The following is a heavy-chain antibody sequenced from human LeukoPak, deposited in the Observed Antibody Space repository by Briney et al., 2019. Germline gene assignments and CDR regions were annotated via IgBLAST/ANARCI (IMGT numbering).Heavy chain of an antibody. D-gene: IGHD6-13*01. Sequence: ASVKVSCKASGYTFTSYYMHWVRQAPGQGLEWMGIINPSGGSTSYAQKFQGRVTMTRDMSTGTVYMELSSLRSEDTAVYYCARDDQQQLVDYWGQGTLVTVSS. CDR3: ARDDQQQLVDY. J-gene: IGHJ4*02. V-gene: IGHV1-46*01. CDR2: INPSGGST. CDR1: GYTFTSYY.